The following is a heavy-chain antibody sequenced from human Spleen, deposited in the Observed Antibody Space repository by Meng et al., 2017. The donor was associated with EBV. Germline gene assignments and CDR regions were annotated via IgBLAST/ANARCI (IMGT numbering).Heavy chain of an antibody. CDR3: AHIIVARPFDS. CDR2: IYWDDDT. V-gene: IGHV2-5*02. CDR1: GFSCGPRGVG. Sequence: IALWESGSTLGKPAQTLTLTCTFLGFSCGPRGVGLGWIRQPPGKALEWLALIYWDDDTRYSPSLKSRLTITKDTSKNQVVLTMTNMDPVDTATYYCAHIIVARPFDSWGQGTLVTVSS. J-gene: IGHJ4*02. D-gene: IGHD6-6*01.